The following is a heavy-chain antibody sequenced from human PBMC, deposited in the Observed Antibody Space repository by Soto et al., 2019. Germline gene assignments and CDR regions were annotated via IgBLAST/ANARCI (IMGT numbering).Heavy chain of an antibody. CDR1: GFTFSGSA. CDR3: TRHRGVNVDTAMVTDAFDI. D-gene: IGHD5-18*01. V-gene: IGHV3-73*01. Sequence: GESLKISCAASGFTFSGSAMHWVRQASGKGLEWVGRIRSKANSYATAYAASVKGRFTISRDDSKNTAYLQMNSLKTEDTAVYYCTRHRGVNVDTAMVTDAFDIWGQGTMVTVSS. J-gene: IGHJ3*02. CDR2: IRSKANSYAT.